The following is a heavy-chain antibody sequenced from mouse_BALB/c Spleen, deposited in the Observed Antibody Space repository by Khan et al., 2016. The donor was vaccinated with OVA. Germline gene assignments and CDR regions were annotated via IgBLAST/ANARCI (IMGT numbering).Heavy chain of an antibody. D-gene: IGHD1-1*01. CDR2: INPSTGYT. CDR3: AREDLRWDFDY. J-gene: IGHJ2*01. V-gene: IGHV1-7*01. CDR1: GYTFINYW. Sequence: VQLEESGADLVKPGASVKLSCKASGYTFINYWIPWVNQTPGQGLEWIAYINPSTGYTDYNQNFKDQATFTADKSSRTAYVQLSSLKSEDSAVFYCAREDLRWDFDYWGQGTTLTVSS.